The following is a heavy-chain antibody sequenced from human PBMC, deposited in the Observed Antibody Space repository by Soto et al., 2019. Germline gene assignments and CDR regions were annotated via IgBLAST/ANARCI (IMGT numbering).Heavy chain of an antibody. Sequence: EVQLVESGGGLVKPGGSLRLSCAASGFTFSSYSMNWVRQDPGKGLECVSSISSSSSYIYYADSVKGRFTISRDNATNSLYLQMNSLRAEDTAVYYCASQYSSSPDYWGQGTLVTVSS. CDR2: ISSSSSYI. D-gene: IGHD6-6*01. CDR3: ASQYSSSPDY. CDR1: GFTFSSYS. V-gene: IGHV3-21*01. J-gene: IGHJ4*02.